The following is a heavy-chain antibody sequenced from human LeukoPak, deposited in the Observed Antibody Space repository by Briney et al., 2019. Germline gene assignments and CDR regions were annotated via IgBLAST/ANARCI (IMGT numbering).Heavy chain of an antibody. CDR2: INPSGGST. D-gene: IGHD6-19*01. Sequence: ASVKVSCKASGYTFTSDYMHWVRQAPGQGLEWMGIINPSGGSTGYAQNFQGRVTMTRDTSTSTVYMEMSSLRSYDTAVYYCARQYSSGWSYDYWGQGTQVTVSS. CDR1: GYTFTSDY. CDR3: ARQYSSGWSYDY. J-gene: IGHJ4*02. V-gene: IGHV1-46*01.